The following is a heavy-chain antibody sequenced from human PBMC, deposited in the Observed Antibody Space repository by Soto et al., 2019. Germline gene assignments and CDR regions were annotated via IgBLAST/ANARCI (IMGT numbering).Heavy chain of an antibody. CDR1: GYSSRSGYY. CDR2: IYHSAGP. D-gene: IGHD6-19*01. CDR3: AGTDSYTSGLDY. Sequence: SETLSLTCAVSGYSSRSGYYWAWIRWPPGKGLEYIGSIYHSAGPSYNPSRRCRVTMSVDTSKKQFSLSLTAVTAADTAVYYCAGTDSYTSGLDYWGQGTVVTVSS. J-gene: IGHJ4*02. V-gene: IGHV4-38-2*01.